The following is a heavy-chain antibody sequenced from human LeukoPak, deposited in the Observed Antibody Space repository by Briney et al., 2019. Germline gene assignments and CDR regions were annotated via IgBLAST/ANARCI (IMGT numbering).Heavy chain of an antibody. D-gene: IGHD3-10*01. Sequence: ASVKVSCKASGYTFTSYGISWVRQAPGQGLEWMGWISAYNGNTNYAQKLQGRVTMTTDTSTSTAYMELRSLRSDDTAVYYCARSNGLLWFGEFDYWGQGTLATVPS. J-gene: IGHJ4*02. V-gene: IGHV1-18*04. CDR3: ARSNGLLWFGEFDY. CDR2: ISAYNGNT. CDR1: GYTFTSYG.